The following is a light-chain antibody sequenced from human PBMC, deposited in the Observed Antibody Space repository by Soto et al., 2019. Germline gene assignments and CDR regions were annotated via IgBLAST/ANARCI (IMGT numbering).Light chain of an antibody. Sequence: EIVMTQSPGTLPVSPGDRATLSCRASQSVDTFLAWYQQKPGQAPRLLIYDASNRATDIPARFSGSGSGTDFTLTISSLEPEDFAVYFCQQRSNWPPWTFGQGTKVDIK. CDR2: DAS. CDR3: QQRSNWPPWT. J-gene: IGKJ1*01. V-gene: IGKV3-11*01. CDR1: QSVDTF.